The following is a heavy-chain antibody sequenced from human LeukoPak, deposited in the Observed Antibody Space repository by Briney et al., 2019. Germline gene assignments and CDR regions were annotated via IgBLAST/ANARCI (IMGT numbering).Heavy chain of an antibody. CDR2: IYDSGTT. J-gene: IGHJ6*03. CDR3: ARRLGRKFGERFYYYHYLDV. CDR1: GGSISSYY. Sequence: SETLSLTCTVSGGSISSYYWSWIRQPPGKGLEWFGYIYDSGTTNYNPSLKNQVTISVDTSKNQFSLKLSSVTAADTAVYYCARRLGRKFGERFYYYHYLDVWGKGTTVTISS. V-gene: IGHV4-59*12. D-gene: IGHD3-10*01.